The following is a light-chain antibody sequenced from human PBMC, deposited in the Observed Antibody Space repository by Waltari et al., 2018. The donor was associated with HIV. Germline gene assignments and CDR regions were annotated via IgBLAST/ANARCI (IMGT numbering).Light chain of an antibody. V-gene: IGKV3-15*01. Sequence: VMTQSPATLSLSPGERATLSCRASQSLSTNLAWYQQKPDQAPRLLIYSASTRATGIPARFSGSGSGTEYTLTISSLQSEDFAIYYCQQYNNWPLTFGGGTKVEIK. CDR3: QQYNNWPLT. CDR2: SAS. J-gene: IGKJ4*01. CDR1: QSLSTN.